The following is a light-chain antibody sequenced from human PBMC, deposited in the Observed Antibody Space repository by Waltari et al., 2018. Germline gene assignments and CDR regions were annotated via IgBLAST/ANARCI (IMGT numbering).Light chain of an antibody. CDR3: QQSYSTPRLT. J-gene: IGKJ4*01. CDR1: QSISSY. V-gene: IGKV1-39*01. Sequence: DIQMTQSPSSLSASVGDRVTITCRASQSISSYLNWYQQKPGKAPNLLIYAASSLQSGVPSRFRGSGSGTDFTLTISSLQPEDFATYYCQQSYSTPRLTFGGGTKVEIK. CDR2: AAS.